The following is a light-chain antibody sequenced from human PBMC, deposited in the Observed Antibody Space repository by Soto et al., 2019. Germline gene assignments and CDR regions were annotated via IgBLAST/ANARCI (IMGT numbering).Light chain of an antibody. J-gene: IGKJ4*01. CDR2: AAS. Sequence: DIQMTQSPSSLSASVGDRVTITCRARQNISTVLNWYQHKPGRAPKLLIYAASTLQSGVPSRFSGSGSGTDFTLTISSLQHEDFASYFCQQSFNTVTFGGGTKVDIK. V-gene: IGKV1-39*01. CDR3: QQSFNTVT. CDR1: QNISTV.